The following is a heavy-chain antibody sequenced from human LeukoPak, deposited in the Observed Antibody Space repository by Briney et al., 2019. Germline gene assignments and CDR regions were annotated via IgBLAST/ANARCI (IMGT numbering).Heavy chain of an antibody. CDR1: GGSISSYY. CDR2: INPSGST. CDR3: AGGPLTTLELFYY. J-gene: IGHJ4*02. D-gene: IGHD4-23*01. Sequence: SETLSLTCTVSGGSISSYYWNWIRQPPGKGLEWIGEINPSGSTKYNPSLKSRVTISIDTSMNQFSLKLTSATVADTAVYYCAGGPLTTLELFYYWGQGTLVTVSS. V-gene: IGHV4-34*01.